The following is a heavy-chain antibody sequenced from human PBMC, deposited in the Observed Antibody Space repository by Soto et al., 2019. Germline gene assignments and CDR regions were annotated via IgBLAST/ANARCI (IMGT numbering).Heavy chain of an antibody. Sequence: ASVKVSCKASGYTFTSYDINWVRQATGQGLEWMGWMNPNSGNTGYAQKFQGRVTMTRNTSISTAYMELSSLRSEDTAVYYCARGISREWLLSFYYYYYMDVWGKGTTVTAP. J-gene: IGHJ6*03. CDR1: GYTFTSYD. CDR3: ARGISREWLLSFYYYYYMDV. V-gene: IGHV1-8*01. D-gene: IGHD3-3*01. CDR2: MNPNSGNT.